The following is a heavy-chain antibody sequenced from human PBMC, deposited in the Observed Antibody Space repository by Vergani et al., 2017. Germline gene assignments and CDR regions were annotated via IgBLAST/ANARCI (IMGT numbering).Heavy chain of an antibody. V-gene: IGHV4-38-2*01. Sequence: QVQLQESGPGLVKPSETLSLTCAVSGYSISSGYYWGWIRQPPWKGLEWIGSIYHSGSTYYNPSLKSRVTISVDTSKTQFSLKLSSVTAADTALYYCARQVMIVVVKVWGQGTLVTVSS. D-gene: IGHD3-22*01. J-gene: IGHJ4*02. CDR1: GYSISSGYY. CDR2: IYHSGST. CDR3: ARQVMIVVVKV.